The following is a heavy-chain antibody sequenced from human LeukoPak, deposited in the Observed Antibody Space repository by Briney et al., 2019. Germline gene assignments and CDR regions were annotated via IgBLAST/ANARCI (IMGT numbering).Heavy chain of an antibody. CDR1: GFTVSSNY. CDR2: IYSGGSA. D-gene: IGHD4-23*01. CDR3: ARESSYGGNSGAVDY. Sequence: PGGSLRLSCAASGFTVSSNYMSWVRRAPGKGLEWVSVIYSGGSAYYADSVKGRFTISRDNSKNTLYLQMNSLRAEDTAVYYCARESSYGGNSGAVDYWGQGTLVTVSS. J-gene: IGHJ4*02. V-gene: IGHV3-53*01.